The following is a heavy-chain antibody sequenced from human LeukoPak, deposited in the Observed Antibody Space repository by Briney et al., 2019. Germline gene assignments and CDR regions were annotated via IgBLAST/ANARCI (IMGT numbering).Heavy chain of an antibody. CDR1: GYTFTSYG. CDR2: ISVNSGNT. CDR3: ARDLGADYGGNSGY. Sequence: ASVKVSCKASGYTFTSYGISWVRQAPGQGLEWMGWISVNSGNTKYAQRLQGRVTMTTETSTSTAYMELRSLESDDTAVYFCARDLGADYGGNSGYWGQGTLVAISS. J-gene: IGHJ4*02. V-gene: IGHV1-18*01. D-gene: IGHD4-23*01.